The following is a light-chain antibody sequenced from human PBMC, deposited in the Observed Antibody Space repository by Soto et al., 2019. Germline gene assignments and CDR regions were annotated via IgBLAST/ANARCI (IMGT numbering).Light chain of an antibody. J-gene: IGLJ1*01. CDR1: SRDVGSYNL. V-gene: IGLV2-23*03. Sequence: QSALAHPASVSGSPGQSITISCTGTSRDVGSYNLVSWYQQHPGKAPNLMIYEGSKRPSGVSNRSSGSKSGNTASLTISGLQAEDEADYYCCSYAGSSTFFYVLGTGTKVTVL. CDR2: EGS. CDR3: CSYAGSSTFFYV.